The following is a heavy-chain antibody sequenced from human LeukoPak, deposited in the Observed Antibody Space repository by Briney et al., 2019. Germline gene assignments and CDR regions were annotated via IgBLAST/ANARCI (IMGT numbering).Heavy chain of an antibody. CDR2: IKSDGSAQ. D-gene: IGHD3-3*01. CDR3: LVFLG. J-gene: IGHJ4*02. V-gene: IGHV3-7*01. CDR1: GFTFSSYA. Sequence: GGSLRLSCAASGFTFSSYAMSWVRQAPGKGLEWVANIKSDGSAQYYANSVKGRFTISRDNARSSLYLQMNSLRPEDTAVYYCLVFLGGGQGILVTVSS.